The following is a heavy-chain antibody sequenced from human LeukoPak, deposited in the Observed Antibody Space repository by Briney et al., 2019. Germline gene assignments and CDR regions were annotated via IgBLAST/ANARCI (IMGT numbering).Heavy chain of an antibody. CDR3: VRLRPSGYCSGWYVDY. V-gene: IGHV4-59*08. CDR1: GGSISSYY. Sequence: PAETLSLTCTVSGGSISSYYWSWIRQPPGKGLEWIGYIYYVGSTNYNPSLKSRVTISVDTSKNQFSLKLSSVTAADTAVYYCVRLRPSGYCSGWYVDYWGQGTLVTVSS. D-gene: IGHD6-19*01. J-gene: IGHJ4*02. CDR2: IYYVGST.